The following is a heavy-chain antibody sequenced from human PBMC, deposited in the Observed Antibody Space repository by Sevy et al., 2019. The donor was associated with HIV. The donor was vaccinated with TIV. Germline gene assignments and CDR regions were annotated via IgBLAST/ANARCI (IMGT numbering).Heavy chain of an antibody. CDR2: LSFGCGEI. CDR3: AREGCTKPHDY. CDR1: GFTFSKYS. D-gene: IGHD2-8*01. J-gene: IGHJ4*02. V-gene: IGHV3-23*01. Sequence: WGSLRLSCAASGFTFSKYSMSWVRQPPGKGLEWVSTLSFGCGEINYADSVKGRFTISRDNSKNSLYLQMNNLRAEDTAVYYCAREGCTKPHDYWGQGTLVTVSS.